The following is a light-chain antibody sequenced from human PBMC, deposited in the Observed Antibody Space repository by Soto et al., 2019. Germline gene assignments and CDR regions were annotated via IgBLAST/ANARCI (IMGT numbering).Light chain of an antibody. J-gene: IGKJ5*01. CDR1: QSVSSN. CDR2: GAS. V-gene: IGKV3-15*01. CDR3: QQYDNSPIT. Sequence: EIVMTQSPANLSVSPVERSPLSCMPSQSVSSNLAREQQKPGQAPRLLIFGASTRATGIPARFSGTGSETDFTLTISSLEPEDVAVYYCQQYDNSPITFGQGTRLDIK.